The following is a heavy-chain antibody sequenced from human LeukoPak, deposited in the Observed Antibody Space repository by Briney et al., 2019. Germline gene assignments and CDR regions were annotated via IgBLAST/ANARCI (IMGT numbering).Heavy chain of an antibody. CDR2: IYHSGST. J-gene: IGHJ6*02. CDR3: ARVRGYCSSGSCGMDV. CDR1: GYSISSGYY. Sequence: SETLSLTCTVSGYSISSGYYWGWIRQPPGKGLEWIGSIYHSGSTYYNPSLKSRVTISVDTSKNQFSLKLSAVTAADTAVYYCARVRGYCSSGSCGMDVWGQGTTVTVSS. V-gene: IGHV4-38-2*02. D-gene: IGHD2-15*01.